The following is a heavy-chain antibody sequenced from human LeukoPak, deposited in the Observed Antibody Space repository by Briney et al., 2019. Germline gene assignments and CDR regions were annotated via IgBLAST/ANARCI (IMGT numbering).Heavy chain of an antibody. CDR2: ISPNSGGT. J-gene: IGHJ4*02. CDR3: ARDKLYSRSSGWPIDY. D-gene: IGHD6-19*01. CDR1: VYTFTGYY. V-gene: IGHV1-2*02. Sequence: ASVKVSCKASVYTFTGYYMHWVRQAPGQGLEWMGWISPNSGGTNYAQKFQGRVTMTRDTSISTAYMELSRLRSDDTAVYYCARDKLYSRSSGWPIDYWGQGTLVTVSS.